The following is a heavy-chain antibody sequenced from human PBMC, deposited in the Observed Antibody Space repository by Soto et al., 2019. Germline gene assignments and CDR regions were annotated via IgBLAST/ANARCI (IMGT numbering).Heavy chain of an antibody. CDR1: GFTFSSYG. CDR2: IWFDGSNK. D-gene: IGHD4-17*01. J-gene: IGHJ4*02. Sequence: QVQLVQSGGDVVQPGRSLSLSCAASGFTFSSYGMHWVRQAPGKGLEWVALIWFDGSNKYYADSAKGRFTISRDNSKNTLYLEMNSLRVEDTAVYYCARSLYGGPCDYWGQGSLVTVSS. V-gene: IGHV3-33*01. CDR3: ARSLYGGPCDY.